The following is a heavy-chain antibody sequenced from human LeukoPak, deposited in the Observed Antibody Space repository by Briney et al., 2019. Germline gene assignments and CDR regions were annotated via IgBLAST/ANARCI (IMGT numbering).Heavy chain of an antibody. Sequence: GSLRLSCAASGFTFSNYAMSWVRQAPGKGLEWIATIYYSGSTYYNASLKSRITIAVDTSKSQFSLKLSSVTAADTAVYYCARLNYYGFDYWGQGTLVTFSS. J-gene: IGHJ4*02. V-gene: IGHV4-39*01. CDR1: GFTFSNYA. D-gene: IGHD1-26*01. CDR2: IYYSGST. CDR3: ARLNYYGFDY.